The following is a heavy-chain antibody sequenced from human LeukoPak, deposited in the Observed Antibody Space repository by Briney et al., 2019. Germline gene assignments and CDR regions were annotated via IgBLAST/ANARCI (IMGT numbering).Heavy chain of an antibody. D-gene: IGHD3-22*01. V-gene: IGHV3-23*01. Sequence: GGSLRLSCAAFGFTFSSYAMSWVRQAPGKGLEWVSGISGSGGSTYYADSVKGQFTISRDNSKNTLYLQMNNLRAEDTALYYCTKGRYDSSGPANTFDYWGQGTLVTVSS. CDR1: GFTFSSYA. CDR3: TKGRYDSSGPANTFDY. J-gene: IGHJ4*02. CDR2: ISGSGGST.